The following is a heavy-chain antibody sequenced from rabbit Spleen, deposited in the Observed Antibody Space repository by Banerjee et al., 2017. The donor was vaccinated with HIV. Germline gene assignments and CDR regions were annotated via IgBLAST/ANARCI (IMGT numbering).Heavy chain of an antibody. CDR3: ARGEHFSVGFSAFAIYLDL. CDR2: IDTSSGNT. D-gene: IGHD6-1*01. J-gene: IGHJ4*01. Sequence: QSLEESGGDLVKPGASLTLTCKASGFDFTTTYYMCWVRQAPGKALELIACIDTSSGNTAYATWAKGRFTISKTSSTTVTLQMTSLTAADTATYFCARGEHFSVGFSAFAIYLDLWGQGTLVTVS. CDR1: GFDFTTTYY. V-gene: IGHV1S40*01.